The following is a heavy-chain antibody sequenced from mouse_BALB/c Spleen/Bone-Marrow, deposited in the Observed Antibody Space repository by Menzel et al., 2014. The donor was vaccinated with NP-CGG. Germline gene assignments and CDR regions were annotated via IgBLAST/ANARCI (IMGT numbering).Heavy chain of an antibody. CDR3: AGITTVDY. CDR1: GFTFSGYA. V-gene: IGHV5-6-5*01. J-gene: IGHJ4*01. D-gene: IGHD1-1*01. Sequence: EVNVVESGGGLVKPGGSLNLSCAASGFTFSGYAMSWVRQTPEKRLEWVASISSGGTTYYPDSVKGRFTISRDNARNILYLQMSSLRSEDTAMYYCAGITTVDYWGQGTSVTVSS. CDR2: ISSGGTT.